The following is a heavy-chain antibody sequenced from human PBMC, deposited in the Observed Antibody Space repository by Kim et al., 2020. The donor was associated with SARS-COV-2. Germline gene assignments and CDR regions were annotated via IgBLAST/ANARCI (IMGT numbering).Heavy chain of an antibody. D-gene: IGHD6-19*01. CDR1: GFTFSSYW. CDR3: ARDTPYSSGWYPVFFGWFDP. Sequence: GGSLRLSCAASGFTFSSYWMHWVRQAPGKGLVWVSRINSDGSSTSYADSVKGRFTISRDNAKNTLYLQMNSLRAEDTAVYYCARDTPYSSGWYPVFFGWFDPWGQGTLVTVSS. J-gene: IGHJ5*02. V-gene: IGHV3-74*01. CDR2: INSDGSST.